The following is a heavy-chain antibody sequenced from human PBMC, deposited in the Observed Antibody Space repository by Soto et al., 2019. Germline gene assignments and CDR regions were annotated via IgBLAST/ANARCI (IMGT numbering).Heavy chain of an antibody. CDR2: IKQDGSEK. CDR3: ARDGLYCTYANCRGDAYDV. J-gene: IGHJ3*01. Sequence: EVQLVGSGGGLVQLGGSLRLSCVASGFTFRTYWMTWVRQAPGKGREWVANIKQDGSEKYYVVSVRGRFATSRDNAKNTLYLQMNSLRVEDTAVYYCARDGLYCTYANCRGDAYDVWDQGTMVTVSS. V-gene: IGHV3-7*04. D-gene: IGHD2-8*01. CDR1: GFTFRTYW.